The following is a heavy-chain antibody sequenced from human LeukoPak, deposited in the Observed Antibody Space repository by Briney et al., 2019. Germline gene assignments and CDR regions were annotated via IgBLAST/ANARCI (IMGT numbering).Heavy chain of an antibody. V-gene: IGHV3-7*01. CDR2: IKQDGSVQ. CDR1: KFTFSSYW. CDR3: TRLQIAVAGPNWFDP. J-gene: IGHJ5*02. Sequence: GGSLRLSCAASKFTFSSYWMSWVRQAPRKGLEWVANIKQDGSVQFYMDSLKGRFSVSRDNAKNSLYLQMNGLRVEDTAVYYCTRLQIAVAGPNWFDPWGQGTLVTVSS. D-gene: IGHD6-19*01.